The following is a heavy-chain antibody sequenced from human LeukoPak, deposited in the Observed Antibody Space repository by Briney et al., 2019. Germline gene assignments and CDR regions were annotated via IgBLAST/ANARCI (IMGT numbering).Heavy chain of an antibody. Sequence: SETLSLTCTVSGGSISSYYWSWIRQPPGKGLEWIGEINHSGSTNYNPSLKSRVTISVDTSKNQFSLKLSSVTAADTAVYYCARDGGSGSYFQYYYYMDVWGKGTTVTISS. V-gene: IGHV4-34*01. D-gene: IGHD3-10*01. CDR2: INHSGST. CDR1: GGSISSYY. J-gene: IGHJ6*03. CDR3: ARDGGSGSYFQYYYYMDV.